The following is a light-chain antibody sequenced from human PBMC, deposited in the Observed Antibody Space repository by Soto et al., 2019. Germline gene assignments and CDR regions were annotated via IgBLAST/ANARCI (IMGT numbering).Light chain of an antibody. V-gene: IGLV2-14*02. CDR3: TAWDDSLNGWV. CDR2: EVS. CDR1: SSDVGSYNL. J-gene: IGLJ3*02. Sequence: QSALTQPASVSGSPGQSITISCTGTSSDVGSYNLVSWYQQHPGKAPKLMIYEVSKRPSGVSNRFSGSKSGTSASLAIGGLQSEDEADYYCTAWDDSLNGWVFGGGTKVTVL.